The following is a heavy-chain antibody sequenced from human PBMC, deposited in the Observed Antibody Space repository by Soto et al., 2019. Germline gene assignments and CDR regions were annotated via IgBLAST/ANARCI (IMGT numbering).Heavy chain of an antibody. V-gene: IGHV3-53*04. CDR3: AREGVPFDHNYYMDV. CDR2: IYPSGNS. Sequence: EVQLVESGGGLVQPGGSLRLSCAASGFNVSNNYMSWVRQAPGKGLEWVSVIYPSGNSYFADSVKGRFTLSRHTSKNTLYLQMNSLTAEDTAVYYCAREGVPFDHNYYMDVWGTGTAVTVSS. J-gene: IGHJ6*03. CDR1: GFNVSNNY. D-gene: IGHD3-9*01.